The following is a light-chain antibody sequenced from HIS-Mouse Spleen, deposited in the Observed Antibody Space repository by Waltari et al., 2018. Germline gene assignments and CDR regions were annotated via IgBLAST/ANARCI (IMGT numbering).Light chain of an antibody. CDR1: SSDVGSYNR. CDR3: SSYTSSSTV. CDR2: EVS. J-gene: IGLJ1*01. Sequence: QSALTQPPSVSGSPGQSVTISCTGTSSDVGSYNRLSWYQQPPGHAPKRMIYEVSNRPSGVPDRFSGSKSGNTASLTISGLQAEDAADYYCSSYTSSSTVFGTGTKVTVL. V-gene: IGLV2-18*02.